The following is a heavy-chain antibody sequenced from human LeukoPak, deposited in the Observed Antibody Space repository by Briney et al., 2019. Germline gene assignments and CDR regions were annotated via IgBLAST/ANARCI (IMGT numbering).Heavy chain of an antibody. CDR2: ISHDGGST. V-gene: IGHV3-23*01. CDR3: AKVKFYFDN. Sequence: PGGSLRLSCAASGFSFSSYAMSWVRQAPGKGLEWVSHISHDGGSTYYADSVKGRFTISRDNSKNTLYLQMSSLRDEDTVIYYCAKVKFYFDNWGQGTLVTVSS. J-gene: IGHJ4*02. CDR1: GFSFSSYA.